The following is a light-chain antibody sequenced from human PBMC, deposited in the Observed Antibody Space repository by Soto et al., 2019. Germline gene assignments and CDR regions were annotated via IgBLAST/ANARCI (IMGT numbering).Light chain of an antibody. CDR2: KAS. CDR3: QQYDNDSWT. V-gene: IGKV1-5*03. CDR1: QSSSSW. J-gene: IGKJ1*01. Sequence: DIQMTQSPSTLSASVGDRVIITCRASQSSSSWLAWYQQKPGKGPNLLIYKASALKSGVQSRFSGSGSGTEFTLTISSLQPDDFATYYCQQYDNDSWTFGQGTKVEIK.